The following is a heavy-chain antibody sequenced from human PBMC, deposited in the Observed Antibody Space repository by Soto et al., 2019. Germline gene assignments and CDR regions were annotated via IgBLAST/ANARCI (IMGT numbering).Heavy chain of an antibody. CDR3: ARAEGRDTAMVPSNY. V-gene: IGHV4-34*01. CDR1: GGSFSGYY. Sequence: SETLSLTCAVCGGSFSGYYWSWIRQPPGKGLEWIGEINHSGSTNYNPSLKSRVTISVDTSKNQFSLKLSSVTAADTAVYYCARAEGRDTAMVPSNYWGQGTLVTVSS. J-gene: IGHJ4*02. CDR2: INHSGST. D-gene: IGHD5-18*01.